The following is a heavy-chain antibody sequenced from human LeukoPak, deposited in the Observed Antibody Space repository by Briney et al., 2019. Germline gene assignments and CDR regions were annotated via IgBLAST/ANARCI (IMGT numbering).Heavy chain of an antibody. CDR3: ARSAYTGGVFEN. D-gene: IGHD2-8*02. V-gene: IGHV1-69*13. J-gene: IGHJ4*02. CDR1: GGTFSSYA. CDR2: IIPISGTT. Sequence: ASVKVSYKTSGGTFSSYAISWVRQAPGQGLEWMGGIIPISGTTNNAQKFQGRVTITADESTSTAYMELSSLRSEDTAVYYCARSAYTGGVFENWGQGTLVTVSS.